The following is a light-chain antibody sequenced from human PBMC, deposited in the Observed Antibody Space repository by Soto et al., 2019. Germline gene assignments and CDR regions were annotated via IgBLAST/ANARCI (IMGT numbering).Light chain of an antibody. CDR3: CSYAGSSNV. CDR1: SSDVGSYNL. V-gene: IGLV2-23*01. J-gene: IGLJ1*01. CDR2: EGS. Sequence: QPVLTQPASVSGSPGQSITISCTGTSSDVGSYNLVSWYQQHPGKAPKLMIYEGSKRPSGVSNRFSGSKSGNTASLTISGLQAEDEADYYCCSYAGSSNVFGTGTEVTVL.